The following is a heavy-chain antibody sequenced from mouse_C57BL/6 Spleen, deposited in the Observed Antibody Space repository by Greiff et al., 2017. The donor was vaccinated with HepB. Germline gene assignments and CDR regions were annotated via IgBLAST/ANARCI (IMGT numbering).Heavy chain of an antibody. D-gene: IGHD1-1*01. V-gene: IGHV1-4*01. Sequence: VKLQESGAELARPGASVKMSCKASGYTFTSYTMHWVKQRPGQGLEWIGYINPSSGYTKYNQKFKDKATLTADKSSSTAYMQLSSLTSEDSAVYYCASDGDGSSHYYAMDYWGQGTSVTVSS. CDR1: GYTFTSYT. J-gene: IGHJ4*01. CDR2: INPSSGYT. CDR3: ASDGDGSSHYYAMDY.